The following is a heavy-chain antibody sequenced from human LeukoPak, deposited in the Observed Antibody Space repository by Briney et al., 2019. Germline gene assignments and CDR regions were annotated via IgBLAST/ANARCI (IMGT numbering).Heavy chain of an antibody. J-gene: IGHJ4*02. V-gene: IGHV4-39*07. Sequence: SETLSLTCTVSGGSISSSSYYWGWIRQPPGKGLEWIGSIYYSGSTYYNPSLKSRVTISVDTSKNQFSLKLSSVTAADTAVYYCAREFYGSGSYYNLKWGQGTLVTVSS. CDR1: GGSISSSSYY. CDR3: AREFYGSGSYYNLK. D-gene: IGHD3-10*01. CDR2: IYYSGST.